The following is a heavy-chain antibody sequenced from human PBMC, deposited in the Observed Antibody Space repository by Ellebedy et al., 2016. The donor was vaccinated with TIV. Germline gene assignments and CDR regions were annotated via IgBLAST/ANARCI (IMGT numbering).Heavy chain of an antibody. J-gene: IGHJ4*02. D-gene: IGHD3-10*01. Sequence: MPSETLSLTCTVSGDSISGYYWSWVRQPPGGGLEWIGYIYSSGSTNYNPSLKSRVTISIDTSQNQFSLKLTSVTAADTAVYFCARGPYRGGVDYWGQGTLVTVSS. CDR3: ARGPYRGGVDY. V-gene: IGHV4-59*01. CDR1: GDSISGYY. CDR2: IYSSGST.